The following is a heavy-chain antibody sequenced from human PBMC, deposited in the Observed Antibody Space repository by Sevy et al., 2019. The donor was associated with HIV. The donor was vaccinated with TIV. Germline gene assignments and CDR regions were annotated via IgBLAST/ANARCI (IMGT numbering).Heavy chain of an antibody. CDR2: ITYNGSNQ. Sequence: GGSLRLSCAASGFTFSSYGMHWVRQAPGKGLEWVAVITYNGSNQYYTDSVKGRFTIPRDDSKNTLYLQMNSLRAEYTAVYYCAKDHALTTLWVNNWFESWGQGTLVTVSS. J-gene: IGHJ5*01. D-gene: IGHD4-17*01. CDR1: GFTFSSYG. V-gene: IGHV3-30*18. CDR3: AKDHALTTLWVNNWFES.